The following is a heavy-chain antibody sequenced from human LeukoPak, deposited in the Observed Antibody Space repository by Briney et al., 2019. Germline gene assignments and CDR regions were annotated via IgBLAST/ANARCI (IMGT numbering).Heavy chain of an antibody. J-gene: IGHJ5*01. CDR2: IDGSGGST. V-gene: IGHV3-23*01. Sequence: GGSLRLSCAASGFTFSNYAMSWVRQAPGKGLEWISSIDGSGGSTNYADPVKGRFTISRDNSKNTLYLQMNSLRADDTAVYYCAKGHCSSTTCYGWFDPWGQGTLVTVSS. D-gene: IGHD2-2*01. CDR3: AKGHCSSTTCYGWFDP. CDR1: GFTFSNYA.